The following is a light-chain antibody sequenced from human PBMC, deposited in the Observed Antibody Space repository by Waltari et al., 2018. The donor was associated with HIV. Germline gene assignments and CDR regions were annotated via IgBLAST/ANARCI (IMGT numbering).Light chain of an antibody. CDR3: QQYNNWPLT. V-gene: IGKV3-15*01. CDR2: GAS. Sequence: EIVMTQSPATLSVSPGERVTLSCRASQSVSSNLAWYQQKPGQAPRLLISGASTRSIGFPARFSGSGSGTEFTLTISSLQSGDFAVYYCQQYNNWPLTFGGGTKVEIK. J-gene: IGKJ4*01. CDR1: QSVSSN.